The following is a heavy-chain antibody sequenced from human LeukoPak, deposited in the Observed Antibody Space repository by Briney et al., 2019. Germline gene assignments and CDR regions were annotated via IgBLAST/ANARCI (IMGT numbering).Heavy chain of an antibody. V-gene: IGHV1-2*02. Sequence: ASVRVSCTASGYTFTGYYMHWVRQAPGHGREWMGGINTQSGGTNYAQKFQGRVTMTRDTSISTAYMERSRLRSDDTAVYYCARGDYGVHLSHFDYWGQGTLVTVSS. CDR2: INTQSGGT. J-gene: IGHJ4*02. CDR3: ARGDYGVHLSHFDY. CDR1: GYTFTGYY. D-gene: IGHD4-17*01.